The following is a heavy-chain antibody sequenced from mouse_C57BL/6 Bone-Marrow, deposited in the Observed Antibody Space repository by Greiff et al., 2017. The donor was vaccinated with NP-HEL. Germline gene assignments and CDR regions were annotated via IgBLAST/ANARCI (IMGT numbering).Heavy chain of an antibody. CDR2: IDPENGDT. CDR3: TTLIYYYGSSSPAWFAY. J-gene: IGHJ3*01. Sequence: VQLQQSGAELVRPGASVKLSCTASGFNIKDDYMHWVKQRPEQGLEWIGWIDPENGDTEYASKFQGKATITADTSSNTAYLQLSGLTSEDTAVYYCTTLIYYYGSSSPAWFAYWGQGTLVTVSA. D-gene: IGHD1-1*01. V-gene: IGHV14-4*01. CDR1: GFNIKDDY.